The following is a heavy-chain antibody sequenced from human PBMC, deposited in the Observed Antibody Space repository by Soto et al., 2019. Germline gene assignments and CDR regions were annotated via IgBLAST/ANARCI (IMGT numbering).Heavy chain of an antibody. J-gene: IGHJ6*02. CDR1: GGPFSGYS. CDR2: INQSGST. Sequence: QVHLEQSGAGLLKPSETLSLTCAVSGGPFSGYSWSWIRQPPGKGLEWIGEINQSGSTNYNPSLKSRVTMSVDTSKNPFSLKLPSVTAADTAVYYCVRARLLWFGEFSHPYGVDVWGQGTTVTVSS. V-gene: IGHV4-34*01. D-gene: IGHD3-10*01. CDR3: VRARLLWFGEFSHPYGVDV.